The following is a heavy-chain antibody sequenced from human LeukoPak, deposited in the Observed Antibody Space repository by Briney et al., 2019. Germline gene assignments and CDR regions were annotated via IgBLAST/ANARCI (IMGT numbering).Heavy chain of an antibody. J-gene: IGHJ3*02. Sequence: GGSLRLSCAASGFTFSSYSMNWVRQAPGKGLGWVSSISSSSSYIYYADSVKGRFTISRDNAKNSLYLQMNSLRAEDTAVYYCARDTPYGSGRGAFDIWGQGTMVTVSS. CDR1: GFTFSSYS. D-gene: IGHD3-10*01. V-gene: IGHV3-21*01. CDR2: ISSSSSYI. CDR3: ARDTPYGSGRGAFDI.